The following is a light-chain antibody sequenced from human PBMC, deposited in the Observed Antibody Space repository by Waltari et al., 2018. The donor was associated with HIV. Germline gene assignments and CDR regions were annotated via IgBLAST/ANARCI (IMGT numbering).Light chain of an antibody. CDR2: DAS. CDR1: QSISNY. Sequence: EIVFTKSPVTLSFSPGERAILSCRASQSISNYLAWYQQMPGQAPKLLIYDASNRATGIPARFSGSGSGSDFTLTISSLEPEDFAVYYCQQRGDWPLTFGGGTKVEIK. CDR3: QQRGDWPLT. J-gene: IGKJ4*01. V-gene: IGKV3-11*01.